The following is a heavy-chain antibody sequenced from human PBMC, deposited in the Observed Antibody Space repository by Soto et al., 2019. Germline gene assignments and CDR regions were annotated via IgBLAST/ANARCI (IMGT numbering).Heavy chain of an antibody. J-gene: IGHJ3*01. V-gene: IGHV5-51*01. Sequence: GESLKISCKGSGYSFTSHWIGWVRQMPGKGLEWMGIINPDDSDTRFGPSFQGQVTISVDKSINTAYLQWSSLKASDTAMYYCARHWDSFDVWGQGTWGTVS. CDR3: ARHWDSFDV. CDR2: INPDDSDT. CDR1: GYSFTSHW. D-gene: IGHD1-26*01.